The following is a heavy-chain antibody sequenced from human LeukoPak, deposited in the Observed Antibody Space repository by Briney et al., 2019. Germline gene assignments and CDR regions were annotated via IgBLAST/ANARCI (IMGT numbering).Heavy chain of an antibody. CDR3: ARNLYDILTGYKDNYYGMDV. V-gene: IGHV1-46*01. D-gene: IGHD3-9*01. CDR2: ISPSGGST. Sequence: ASVKVSCKASGYTFTSYYMHWVRQAPGQGVEWMGIISPSGGSTSYAQKFQGRVTMTRDTSTSTVYMELSSLRSEDTAVYYCARNLYDILTGYKDNYYGMDVWGQGTTVTVSS. CDR1: GYTFTSYY. J-gene: IGHJ6*02.